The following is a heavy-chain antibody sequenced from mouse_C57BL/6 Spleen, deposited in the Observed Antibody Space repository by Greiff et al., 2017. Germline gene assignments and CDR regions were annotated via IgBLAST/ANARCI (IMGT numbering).Heavy chain of an antibody. D-gene: IGHD2-4*01. CDR2: ISYDGSN. Sequence: DVKLVESGPGLVKPSQSLSLTCSVTGYSITSGYYWNWIRQFPGNKLEWMGYISYDGSNNYNPSLKNRISITRDTSKNQFFLKLNSVTTEDTATYYCARADYVPYYFDYWGQGTTLTVSS. CDR3: ARADYVPYYFDY. J-gene: IGHJ2*01. V-gene: IGHV3-6*01. CDR1: GYSITSGYY.